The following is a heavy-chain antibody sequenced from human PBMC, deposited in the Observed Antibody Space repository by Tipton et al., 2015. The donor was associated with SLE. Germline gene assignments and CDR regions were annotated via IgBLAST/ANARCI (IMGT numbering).Heavy chain of an antibody. CDR1: DGSISDYY. V-gene: IGHV4-4*07. Sequence: TLSLTCTVSDGSISDYYWTWIRQPAGEGLEWIGRIYASGSTNYNPSLRSRAAMSVDTSKSHFSLKLTSVTAADTAVYYCARDSPTAAGTFDSWGQGTLVIVSA. D-gene: IGHD6-25*01. CDR3: ARDSPTAAGTFDS. J-gene: IGHJ4*02. CDR2: IYASGST.